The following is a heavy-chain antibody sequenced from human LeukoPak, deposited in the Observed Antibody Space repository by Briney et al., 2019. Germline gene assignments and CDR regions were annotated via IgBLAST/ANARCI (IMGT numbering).Heavy chain of an antibody. V-gene: IGHV1-8*03. J-gene: IGHJ4*02. CDR1: GYTFTGYY. Sequence: ASVKVSCKASGYTFTGYYMHWVRQATGQGLEWMGWMNPNSGNTGYAQKFQGRVTITRNTSISTAYMELSSLRSEDTAVYYCARGEAAAGTGFDYWGQGTLVTVSS. CDR3: ARGEAAAGTGFDY. D-gene: IGHD6-13*01. CDR2: MNPNSGNT.